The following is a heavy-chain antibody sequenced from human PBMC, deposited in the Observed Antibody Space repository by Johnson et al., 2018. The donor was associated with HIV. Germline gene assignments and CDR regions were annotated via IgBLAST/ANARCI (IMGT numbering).Heavy chain of an antibody. D-gene: IGHD1-26*01. Sequence: VQLVESGGGLVQPGGSLRLSCAASGFTVSSNYMSWVRQAPGKGLEWVSGISWNSGSIGYADSVKGRFTVSRDNSKDTLYLQMSSLRLEDTGVYYCAKVLVGAKALHVWGQGTTVSVSS. CDR2: SWNSGSI. CDR3: AKVLVGAKALHV. J-gene: IGHJ3*01. V-gene: IGHV3-66*02. CDR1: GFTVSSNY.